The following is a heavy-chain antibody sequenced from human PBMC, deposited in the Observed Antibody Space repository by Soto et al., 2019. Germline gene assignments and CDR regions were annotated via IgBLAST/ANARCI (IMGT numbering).Heavy chain of an antibody. V-gene: IGHV1-58*01. Sequence: SVKVSCKASGFTFTSSAVQWVRQARGQRLEWIGWIVVGSGNTNYAQKFQERVTITRDMSTSTAYMELSSLRSEDTAVYYCAATVYGRYDSSGYYHYYYYGMDVWGQGTTVTVSS. D-gene: IGHD3-22*01. CDR1: GFTFTSSA. J-gene: IGHJ6*02. CDR3: AATVYGRYDSSGYYHYYYYGMDV. CDR2: IVVGSGNT.